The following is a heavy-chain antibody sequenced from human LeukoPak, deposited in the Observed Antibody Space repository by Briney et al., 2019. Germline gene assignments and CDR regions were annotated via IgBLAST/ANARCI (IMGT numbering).Heavy chain of an antibody. V-gene: IGHV4-38-2*02. CDR1: GYSISTGYY. D-gene: IGHD3-3*01. Sequence: PSETLSLTCTVSGYSISTGYYWDWIRQPPGKGLEWIGTFYHGGSTYYNPSLRSRVTISLDRSKKKFSLKLTSVTAADTAVYFCARGAEYYAIWRGYAGYSDYWGQGISVTVSS. CDR3: ARGAEYYAIWRGYAGYSDY. CDR2: FYHGGST. J-gene: IGHJ4*02.